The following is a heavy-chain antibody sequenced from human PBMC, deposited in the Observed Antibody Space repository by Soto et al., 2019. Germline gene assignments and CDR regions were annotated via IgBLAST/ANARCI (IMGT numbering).Heavy chain of an antibody. D-gene: IGHD6-13*01. J-gene: IGHJ4*02. V-gene: IGHV3-48*01. CDR1: GFTFSSYS. Sequence: PGGSLRLSCAASGFTFSSYSMNWVRQAPGKGLEWVSYISSSSTTKYYADSVKGRFTISRDNAKNSLYLQMNSLRAEDTAVYYCARRGPGTYFDYWGQGTLVTVSS. CDR2: ISSSSTTK. CDR3: ARRGPGTYFDY.